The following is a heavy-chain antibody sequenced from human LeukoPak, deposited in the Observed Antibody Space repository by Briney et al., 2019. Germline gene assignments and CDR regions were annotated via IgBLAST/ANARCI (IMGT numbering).Heavy chain of an antibody. V-gene: IGHV3-23*01. D-gene: IGHD3-16*01. J-gene: IGHJ4*02. CDR3: TTWGY. CDR1: GFTFSSYA. CDR2: ITVSGGST. Sequence: PGKSLRLSCAASGFTFSSYAMSWVRQAPWKGLQWVSTITVSGGSTYYADSVKGRFTISRDNSRNTLYLQMNSLRAEDTAVYYCTTWGYWGQGTLVTVSS.